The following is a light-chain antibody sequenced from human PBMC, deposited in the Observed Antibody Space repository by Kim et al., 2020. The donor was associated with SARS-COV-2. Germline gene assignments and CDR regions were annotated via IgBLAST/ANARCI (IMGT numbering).Light chain of an antibody. V-gene: IGLV2-14*01. J-gene: IGLJ1*01. CDR2: DVS. Sequence: QSALTQPASVSGSPGQSITISCTGTSSDVGRYNYVSWYQQHPGKAPKLMIYDVSKRPSGVSNRFSGSKSGNTASLTISGLQAEDEADYYCSSYTSISTYVFGTGTKVTVL. CDR3: SSYTSISTYV. CDR1: SSDVGRYNY.